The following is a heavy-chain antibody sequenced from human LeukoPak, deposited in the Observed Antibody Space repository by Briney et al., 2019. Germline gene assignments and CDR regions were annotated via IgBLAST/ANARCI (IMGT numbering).Heavy chain of an antibody. CDR1: GYTFTSYD. CDR2: ISGNSGNT. V-gene: IGHV1-18*01. J-gene: IGHJ4*02. CDR3: ARDRTYYDFWSGYHNFDY. Sequence: ASVKVSCKASGYTFTSYDINWVRQAPGQGLEWMGWISGNSGNTNYAEKFQGRVTMTTDTSTRTAYMELRSLRSDDTAVYYCARDRTYYDFWSGYHNFDYWGQGTLVTVSS. D-gene: IGHD3-3*01.